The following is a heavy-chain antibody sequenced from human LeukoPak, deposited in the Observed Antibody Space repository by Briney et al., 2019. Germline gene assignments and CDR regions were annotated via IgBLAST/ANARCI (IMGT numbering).Heavy chain of an antibody. V-gene: IGHV4-39*01. CDR2: IYYSGST. D-gene: IGHD4-17*01. CDR3: ASTTVTEDAFDI. J-gene: IGHJ3*02. Sequence: SETLSLTCTVSGGSISSSSYYWGWIRQPPGKGLEWIGSIYYSGSTYYNPSLKSRVTISVDTSKNQFSLKLSSVTAADTAVYYCASTTVTEDAFDIWGQGIMVTVSS. CDR1: GGSISSSSYY.